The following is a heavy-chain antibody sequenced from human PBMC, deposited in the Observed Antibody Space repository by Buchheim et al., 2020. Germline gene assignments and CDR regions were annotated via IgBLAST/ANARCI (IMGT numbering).Heavy chain of an antibody. V-gene: IGHV3-30*04. D-gene: IGHD2-21*02. Sequence: QVQLVESGGGVVQPGRSLRLSCAASGFTFSSYAMHWVRQAPGKGLERVAVISYDGSNKYYADSVKGRFTISRDNSKNTLYLQMNSLRAEDTAVYYCARAVTRKDYFDYWGQGTL. J-gene: IGHJ4*02. CDR2: ISYDGSNK. CDR1: GFTFSSYA. CDR3: ARAVTRKDYFDY.